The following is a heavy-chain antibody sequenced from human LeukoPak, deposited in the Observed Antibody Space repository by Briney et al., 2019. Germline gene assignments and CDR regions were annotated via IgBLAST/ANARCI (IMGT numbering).Heavy chain of an antibody. D-gene: IGHD5-24*01. V-gene: IGHV3-30-3*01. CDR2: ISYDGGNK. J-gene: IGHJ3*02. CDR3: AKEEMATPRDAFDI. Sequence: GGSLRLSCAASGFTFSSYAIHWVRQAPGKGLEWVAVISYDGGNKYYADSVKGRFTISRDNSKNTLYLQMNSLRAEDTAVYYCAKEEMATPRDAFDIWGQGTMVTVSS. CDR1: GFTFSSYA.